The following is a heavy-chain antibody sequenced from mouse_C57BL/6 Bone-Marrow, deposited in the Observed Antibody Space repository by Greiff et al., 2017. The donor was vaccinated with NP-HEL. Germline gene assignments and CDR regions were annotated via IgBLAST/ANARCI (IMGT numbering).Heavy chain of an antibody. CDR2: IRSKSSNYAT. V-gene: IGHV10-3*01. CDR3: ERDRSYYGSSCYYFDY. Sequence: EVKLMESGGGLVQPKGSLKLSCAASGFTFNTYAMHWVRQAPGKGLEWVARIRSKSSNYATYYADSVKDRFTISRDDSQSMLYLQMNNLKTEDTAMYYGERDRSYYGSSCYYFDYWGKGTTLTVSS. CDR1: GFTFNTYA. J-gene: IGHJ2*01. D-gene: IGHD1-1*01.